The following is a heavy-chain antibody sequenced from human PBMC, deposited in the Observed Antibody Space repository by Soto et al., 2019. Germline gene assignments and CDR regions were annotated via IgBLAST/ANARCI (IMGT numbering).Heavy chain of an antibody. D-gene: IGHD3-16*02. CDR2: ISSSSITI. CDR3: ARDRIVRHYYYGMDV. V-gene: IGHV3-48*01. Sequence: GSLRVSCAASLFTWSSYNMDWVRQAPGKGLEWISYISSSSITIYYADSVKGRFTISRDNAKNSLYLQMNSLRAEDTAVYYCARDRIVRHYYYGMDVWGQGPTVTVSS. CDR1: LFTWSSYN. J-gene: IGHJ6*02.